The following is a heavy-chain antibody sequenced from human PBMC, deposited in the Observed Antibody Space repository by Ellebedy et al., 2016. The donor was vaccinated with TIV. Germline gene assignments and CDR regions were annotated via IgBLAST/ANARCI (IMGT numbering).Heavy chain of an antibody. CDR3: ATGDPGFDY. CDR1: GGTFSSYP. J-gene: IGHJ4*02. Sequence: AASVKVSCKASGGTFSSYPISWVRQAPGQGLEWMGRVIPILGLTNYAQKLQGRVTMTSDTSTNTAYMELRSLRSDDTAVYYCATGDPGFDYWGQGTLVTVSS. D-gene: IGHD5-24*01. CDR2: VIPILGLT. V-gene: IGHV1-69*04.